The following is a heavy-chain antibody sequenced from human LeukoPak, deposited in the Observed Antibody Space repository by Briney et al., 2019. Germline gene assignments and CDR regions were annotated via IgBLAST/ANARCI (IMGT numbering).Heavy chain of an antibody. J-gene: IGHJ5*02. Sequence: PSETLSLTCTVSGDSISSSSYYWGWIRQPPGKGLEWIGTIFYSGDTYYNPSLKSRITISVDTSKNQFSLKLSSVTAADTAVYYCARPNIAAAGPHRGGRFWFDPWGQGTLVTVSS. D-gene: IGHD6-13*01. CDR3: ARPNIAAAGPHRGGRFWFDP. CDR2: IFYSGDT. V-gene: IGHV4-39*01. CDR1: GDSISSSSYY.